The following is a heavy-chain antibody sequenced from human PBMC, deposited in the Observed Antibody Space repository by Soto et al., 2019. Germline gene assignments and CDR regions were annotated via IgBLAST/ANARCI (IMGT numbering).Heavy chain of an antibody. Sequence: PSETLSLTCAVYGGSFSGYYWSWIRQPPGKGLEWIGEINHSGSTNYNPSLKSRVTISVDTSKNQFSLKLSSVTAADTAVYYCARGGITIFGVVSHRSFDYWGQRTLVTVSS. CDR1: GGSFSGYY. CDR3: ARGGITIFGVVSHRSFDY. J-gene: IGHJ4*02. D-gene: IGHD3-3*01. V-gene: IGHV4-34*01. CDR2: INHSGST.